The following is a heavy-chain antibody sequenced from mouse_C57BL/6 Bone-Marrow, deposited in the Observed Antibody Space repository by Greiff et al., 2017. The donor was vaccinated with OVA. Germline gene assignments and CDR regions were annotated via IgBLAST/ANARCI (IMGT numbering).Heavy chain of an antibody. CDR2: ISSGSSTI. CDR1: GFTFSDYG. Sequence: DVKLVESGGGLVKPGGSLKLSCAASGFTFSDYGMHWVRQAPEKGLEWVAYISSGSSTIYYADTVKGRFTISRDNAKNTLFLQMTSLTSEDTAMDYCARGNYGSSFDYWGQGTTLTVSS. V-gene: IGHV5-17*01. J-gene: IGHJ2*01. D-gene: IGHD1-1*01. CDR3: ARGNYGSSFDY.